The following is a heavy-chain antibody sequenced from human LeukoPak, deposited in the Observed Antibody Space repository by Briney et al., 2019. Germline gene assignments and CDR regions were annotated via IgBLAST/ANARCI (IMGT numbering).Heavy chain of an antibody. CDR1: GYTFIDYY. Sequence: GASVKVSCKASGYTFIDYYVHWVRQAPGQGLEWMGWINPNSGGTNYAQKFQGWVTMTRDTSISTVYMELSSLKFDDTAVYYCAITSYSDSGSYYYFYGMDVWGQGTTVTISS. CDR3: AITSYSDSGSYYYFYGMDV. D-gene: IGHD3-10*01. CDR2: INPNSGGT. V-gene: IGHV1-2*04. J-gene: IGHJ6*02.